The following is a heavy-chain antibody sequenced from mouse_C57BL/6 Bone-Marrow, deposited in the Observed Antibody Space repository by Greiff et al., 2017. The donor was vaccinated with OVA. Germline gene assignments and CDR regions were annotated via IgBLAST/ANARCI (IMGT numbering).Heavy chain of an antibody. Sequence: EVQLVESGPELVKPGASVKISCKASGYTFTDYYMNWVKQSHGKSLEWIGDINPNNGGTSYNQKFKGKATLTVDKSSSTAYMELRSLTSEDSAVYYCARDGLAWFAYWGQGTLVTVSA. V-gene: IGHV1-26*01. J-gene: IGHJ3*01. D-gene: IGHD2-3*01. CDR1: GYTFTDYY. CDR2: INPNNGGT. CDR3: ARDGLAWFAY.